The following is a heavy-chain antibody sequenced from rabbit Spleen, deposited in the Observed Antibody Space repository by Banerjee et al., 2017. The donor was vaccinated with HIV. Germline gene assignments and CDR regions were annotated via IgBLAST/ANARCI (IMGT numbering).Heavy chain of an antibody. CDR2: IAGSSSAFT. Sequence: QSLEESGGGLVKPGASLTLTCKASGFSFNEFSFNSGYDMCWVRQAPGKGLEWISCIAGSSSAFTYSATWAKGRFTCSKTSSTTVTLQMTSLTVADTATYFCARDTGSSFSSYGMDLWGPGTLVTVS. J-gene: IGHJ6*01. CDR3: ARDTGSSFSSYGMDL. CDR1: GFSFNEFSFNSGYD. V-gene: IGHV1S40*01. D-gene: IGHD8-1*01.